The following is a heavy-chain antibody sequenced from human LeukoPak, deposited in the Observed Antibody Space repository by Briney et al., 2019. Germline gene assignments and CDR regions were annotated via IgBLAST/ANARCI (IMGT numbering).Heavy chain of an antibody. CDR2: IYYSGST. J-gene: IGHJ4*02. Sequence: PSETLSLSCTVSGGSISSYYWSWIRQPPGKGLEWIGYIYYSGSTNYNPSLKSRVTISVDTSKNQFSLTLSSVTAADTAVYYCARGGSSSWYYFDYWGQGTLVTVSS. CDR1: GGSISSYY. D-gene: IGHD6-13*01. CDR3: ARGGSSSWYYFDY. V-gene: IGHV4-59*01.